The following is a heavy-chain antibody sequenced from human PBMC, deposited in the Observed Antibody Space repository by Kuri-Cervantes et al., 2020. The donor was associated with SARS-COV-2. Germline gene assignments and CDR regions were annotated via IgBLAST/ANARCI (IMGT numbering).Heavy chain of an antibody. D-gene: IGHD1-20*01. Sequence: GESLNISCAASGFTFNTYSMHWVRQTPAKGLEWVSRIQPDEGITNYADSVKGRFTISRDNAKNTLYLQMNSLRADDTALYYCVRDRNWSLGDWGQGTLVTVSS. CDR3: VRDRNWSLGD. J-gene: IGHJ4*02. CDR1: GFTFNTYS. CDR2: IQPDEGIT. V-gene: IGHV3-74*01.